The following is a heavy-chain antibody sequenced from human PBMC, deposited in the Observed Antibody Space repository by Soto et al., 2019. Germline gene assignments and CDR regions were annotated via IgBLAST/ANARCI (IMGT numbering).Heavy chain of an antibody. CDR3: ARCGYSSGPNPFLY. D-gene: IGHD5-18*01. CDR2: IYYSGST. V-gene: IGHV4-59*01. Sequence: SETLSLTCTVSGCSISSYYWSWIRQPPGKGLEWIGYIYYSGSTNYNPSLKSRVTISVDTSKNQFSLKLSSVTAADTAVYYCARCGYSSGPNPFLYWGQGTLVTVSS. J-gene: IGHJ4*02. CDR1: GCSISSYY.